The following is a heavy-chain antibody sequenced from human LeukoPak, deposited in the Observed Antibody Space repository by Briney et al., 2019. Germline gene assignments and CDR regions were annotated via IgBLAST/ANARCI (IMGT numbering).Heavy chain of an antibody. J-gene: IGHJ1*01. CDR2: ITPLFGIA. CDR3: AILGSYRAS. Sequence: SVKVSCKASGGTFRSYLFSWVRQAPGQGLEWMGGITPLFGIANYTQKFQARVTITADDSTTTASMELRSLSFEDTAVYYCAILGSYRASWGQGTLVTVSS. CDR1: GGTFRSYL. V-gene: IGHV1-69*13. D-gene: IGHD3-10*01.